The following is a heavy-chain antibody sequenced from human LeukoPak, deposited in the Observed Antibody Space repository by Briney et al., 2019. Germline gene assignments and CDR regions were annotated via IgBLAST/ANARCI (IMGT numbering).Heavy chain of an antibody. Sequence: PGGSLRLSCAASGFTFNDYYMSWIRQAPGKGLEWVSYISSSGNTIYYADSVKGRFTISRDNAKNSLYLQMNSLRAEDTAVYYCARGEYDDYARVDYWGQGTLITVSS. CDR1: GFTFNDYY. J-gene: IGHJ4*02. D-gene: IGHD4-17*01. CDR2: ISSSGNTI. CDR3: ARGEYDDYARVDY. V-gene: IGHV3-11*04.